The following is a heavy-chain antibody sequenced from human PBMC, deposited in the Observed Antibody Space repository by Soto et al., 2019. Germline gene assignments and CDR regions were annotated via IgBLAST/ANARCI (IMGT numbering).Heavy chain of an antibody. Sequence: GGSLRLSCAASGFTFSSYAMSWVRQAPGKGLEWVSAISGSGGSTYYADSVKGRFTISRDNSKNTLYLQMNSLRAEDTAVYYCAKSYYGSGSYFPCDYWGQGTLVTVSS. D-gene: IGHD3-10*01. J-gene: IGHJ4*02. CDR2: ISGSGGST. V-gene: IGHV3-23*01. CDR1: GFTFSSYA. CDR3: AKSYYGSGSYFPCDY.